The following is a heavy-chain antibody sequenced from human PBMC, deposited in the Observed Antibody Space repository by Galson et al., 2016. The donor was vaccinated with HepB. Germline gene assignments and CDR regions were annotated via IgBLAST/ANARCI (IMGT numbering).Heavy chain of an antibody. J-gene: IGHJ4*02. V-gene: IGHV3-30-3*01. CDR3: ATDPIVGVPDYFDY. CDR2: TDGTNK. D-gene: IGHD1-26*01. CDR1: GFTFSNYA. Sequence: SLRLSCAVSGFTFSNYAMHWARQAPGKGLEWVAVTDGTNKYYADSVKGRFTISRYDSKSTLYLQMDRLRAEDTAVYYCATDPIVGVPDYFDYWGQGTLVTVSS.